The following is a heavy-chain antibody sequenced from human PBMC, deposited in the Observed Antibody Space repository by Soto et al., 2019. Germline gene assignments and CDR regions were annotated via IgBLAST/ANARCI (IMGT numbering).Heavy chain of an antibody. Sequence: EVQLGESGGGLVQPGGSLRLSCAASGFTFSTFWMHWVRQVRGKGPLWVARINGDGMRTDYADSVQGRFTISRDNAKNNVSLQMNSLGADDAALYYCARGWGNYGMDVWGQGTTVTVSS. CDR1: GFTFSTFW. CDR2: INGDGMRT. V-gene: IGHV3-74*01. D-gene: IGHD7-27*01. J-gene: IGHJ6*02. CDR3: ARGWGNYGMDV.